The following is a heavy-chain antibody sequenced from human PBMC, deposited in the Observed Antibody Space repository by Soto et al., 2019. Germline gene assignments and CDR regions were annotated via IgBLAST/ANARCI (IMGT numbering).Heavy chain of an antibody. J-gene: IGHJ6*02. CDR2: IYYSGST. D-gene: IGHD6-13*01. CDR1: GGSISSYY. Sequence: QVQLQESGPGLVKPSETLSLTCTVSGGSISSYYWSWIRQPPGKGLAWIGYIYYSGSTNYNPSLKSRVTISVDTSKNQFSLKLSSVTAADTAVYYCAREGVSSSWYNYYGMDVWGQGTTVTVSS. V-gene: IGHV4-59*01. CDR3: AREGVSSSWYNYYGMDV.